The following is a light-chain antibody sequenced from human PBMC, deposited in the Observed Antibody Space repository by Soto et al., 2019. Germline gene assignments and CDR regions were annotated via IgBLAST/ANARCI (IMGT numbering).Light chain of an antibody. CDR2: DDT. CDR3: CSYAGGNNWV. Sequence: QSVLTQPASVSGSPGQSITISCTGTGSDVGRYNLVSWYQQHPGKAPKLVIYDDTKRPAGTSSRFSGSKSANTASLTVSGLQAEDEADYYCCSYAGGNNWVFGGGTKLTVL. J-gene: IGLJ3*02. V-gene: IGLV2-23*01. CDR1: GSDVGRYNL.